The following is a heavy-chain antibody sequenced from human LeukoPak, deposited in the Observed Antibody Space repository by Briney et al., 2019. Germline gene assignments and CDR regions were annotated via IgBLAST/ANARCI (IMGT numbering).Heavy chain of an antibody. V-gene: IGHV3-53*01. CDR3: ARRAGAYSHPYDY. D-gene: IGHD4/OR15-4a*01. CDR1: GFTFSDYY. CDR2: IYSDNT. Sequence: GGSLRLSCAASGFTFSDYYMSWVRQAPGKGLEWVSFIYSDNTHYSDSVKGRFTISRDNSKNTLYLQMNSLRAEDTAVYYCARRAGAYSHPYDYWGQGTLVTVSS. J-gene: IGHJ4*02.